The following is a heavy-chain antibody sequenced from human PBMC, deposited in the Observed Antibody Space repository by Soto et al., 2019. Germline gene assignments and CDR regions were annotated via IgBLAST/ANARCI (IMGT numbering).Heavy chain of an antibody. D-gene: IGHD3-22*01. V-gene: IGHV5-51*01. CDR3: ARITNYYDSSGYSPGQNWFDP. CDR2: IYPGDSDT. CDR1: GYSFTSYW. Sequence: PGESLKISCKGSGYSFTSYWIGWVRQMPGKGLEWMGIIYPGDSDTRYSPSFQGQVTISADKSISTAYLQWSSLKASDTAMYYCARITNYYDSSGYSPGQNWFDPWGQGTLVTVSS. J-gene: IGHJ5*02.